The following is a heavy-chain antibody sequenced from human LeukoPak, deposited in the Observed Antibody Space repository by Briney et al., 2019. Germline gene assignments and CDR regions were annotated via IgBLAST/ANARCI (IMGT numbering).Heavy chain of an antibody. J-gene: IGHJ4*02. V-gene: IGHV3-74*01. CDR1: GFPFSSYW. CDR2: INSDGSST. CDR3: ARDSSWDYYDSSGYYPVGDY. D-gene: IGHD3-22*01. Sequence: PGGSLRLSCAASGFPFSSYWMHWVRQAPGKGLVWVSRINSDGSSTSYADSVKGRFTISRDNAKNTLYLQMNSLRAEDTAVYYCARDSSWDYYDSSGYYPVGDYWGQGTLVTVSS.